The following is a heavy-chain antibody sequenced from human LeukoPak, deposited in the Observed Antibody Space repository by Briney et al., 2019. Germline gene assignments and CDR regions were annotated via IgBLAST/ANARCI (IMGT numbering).Heavy chain of an antibody. Sequence: GGSLRLSCAASGFTFSSYAMSWVRQAPGKGLEWVSAISGSGGSTYYADSVKGRFTISRDNSKNTLHLQMNSLRAEDTAVYYCAKEVLWFGELFGYFDYWGQGTLVTVSS. J-gene: IGHJ4*02. D-gene: IGHD3-10*01. CDR3: AKEVLWFGELFGYFDY. V-gene: IGHV3-23*01. CDR2: ISGSGGST. CDR1: GFTFSSYA.